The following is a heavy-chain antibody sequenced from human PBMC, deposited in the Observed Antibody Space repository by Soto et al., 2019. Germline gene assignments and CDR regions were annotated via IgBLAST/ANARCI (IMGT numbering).Heavy chain of an antibody. V-gene: IGHV1-69*01. Sequence: QVQLVQSGAEVKKPGSSVKVSCKASGGTLSNYAIYWVRQAPGQGLEWMGGIIPMFGTANYAQKFQGRVTITADGSTSTAYMELSSLRSEDTAVYYCARGGFSSSYRLDYWGQGTLVAVSS. CDR2: IIPMFGTA. J-gene: IGHJ4*02. CDR3: ARGGFSSSYRLDY. D-gene: IGHD6-6*01. CDR1: GGTLSNYA.